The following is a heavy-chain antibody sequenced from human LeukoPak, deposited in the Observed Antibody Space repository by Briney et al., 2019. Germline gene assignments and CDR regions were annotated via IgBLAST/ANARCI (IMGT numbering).Heavy chain of an antibody. Sequence: EASVKVSFKASGYTFTSYYMHWVRQAPGQGLEWMGIINPSGGSTSYAQKFQGRVTMTRDTSTSTVYMELSSLRSEDTAVYYCARVLRFGEPFDYWGQGTLVTVSS. D-gene: IGHD3-10*01. CDR1: GYTFTSYY. V-gene: IGHV1-46*01. CDR2: INPSGGST. J-gene: IGHJ4*02. CDR3: ARVLRFGEPFDY.